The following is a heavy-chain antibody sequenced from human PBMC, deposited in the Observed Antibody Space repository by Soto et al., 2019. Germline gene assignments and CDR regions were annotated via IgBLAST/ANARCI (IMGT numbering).Heavy chain of an antibody. Sequence: GSSVKVSCKASGYTFTTYGLSWVRQAPGQGLEWIGWISGYNGDTNYARHLRGRVTMTADTSTSTAYLELRSLRSDDTAVYYCARDPRNLLWFGETSNYFDYWGQGTLVTVSS. CDR1: GYTFTTYG. CDR2: ISGYNGDT. V-gene: IGHV1-18*01. J-gene: IGHJ4*02. D-gene: IGHD3-10*01. CDR3: ARDPRNLLWFGETSNYFDY.